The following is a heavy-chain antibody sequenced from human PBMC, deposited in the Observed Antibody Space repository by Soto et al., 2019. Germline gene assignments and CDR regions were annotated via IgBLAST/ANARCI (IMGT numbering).Heavy chain of an antibody. J-gene: IGHJ6*02. Sequence: QVQLVQSGDEMKKPGASVRVSCKASGYIFVNYGIAWVRQAPGQGLEWMGWISPYTGDTHSASKVQGRLTMSTHTTXSTAYMDLGSLTSDDTAVYYCAMVDNYVTPTPQDVWGQGTTVTVSS. V-gene: IGHV1-18*01. CDR2: ISPYTGDT. CDR3: AMVDNYVTPTPQDV. CDR1: GYIFVNYG. D-gene: IGHD3-16*01.